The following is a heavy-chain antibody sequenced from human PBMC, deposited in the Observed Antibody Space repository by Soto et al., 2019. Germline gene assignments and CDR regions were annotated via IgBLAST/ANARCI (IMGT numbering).Heavy chain of an antibody. CDR3: ARASIRVGFDP. J-gene: IGHJ5*02. Sequence: SETLSLTCTVSGGSFGSYYWAWIRQPPGKGLEWIGYIYYNGATNYKDSLKSRVAISIDTSKNQFYLRLSSVTAADTAVYYCARASIRVGFDPWGQGTLVTVSS. V-gene: IGHV4-59*01. CDR2: IYYNGAT. CDR1: GGSFGSYY. D-gene: IGHD6-6*01.